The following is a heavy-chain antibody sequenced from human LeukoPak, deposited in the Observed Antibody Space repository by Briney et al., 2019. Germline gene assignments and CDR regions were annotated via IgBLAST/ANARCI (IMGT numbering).Heavy chain of an antibody. CDR1: GFTFSSYN. D-gene: IGHD7-27*01. CDR2: ISSNTSYR. V-gene: IGHV3-21*01. CDR3: ARGGDAGRYWYFDL. Sequence: GGSLRLSCAASGFTFSSYNMNWARQAPGKGLEWVSSISSNTSYRYYADSVKGRFTISRDNAKNSLYLQVNSLRAEDTAVYYCARGGDAGRYWYFDLWGRGTLVTVSS. J-gene: IGHJ2*01.